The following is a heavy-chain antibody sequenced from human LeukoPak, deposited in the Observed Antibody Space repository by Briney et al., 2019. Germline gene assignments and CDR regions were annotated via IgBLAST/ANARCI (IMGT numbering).Heavy chain of an antibody. CDR2: INPRGGST. CDR1: GYTFTSYY. J-gene: IGHJ4*02. D-gene: IGHD3-10*01. Sequence: GASVKVSCKASGYTFTSYYIHWVRQAPGQGLEWVGIINPRGGSTTYGQKFQGRITMTSDTSTSTVYMELSSLRSEDTAVYYCAAEYNGSGSYSYWGQGTLVTVSS. CDR3: AAEYNGSGSYSY. V-gene: IGHV1-46*01.